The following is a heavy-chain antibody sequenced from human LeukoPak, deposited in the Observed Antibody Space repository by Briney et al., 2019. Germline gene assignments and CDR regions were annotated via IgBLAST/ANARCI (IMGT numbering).Heavy chain of an antibody. Sequence: SETLSLTCAVSGASISGSGYYWGWIRQPPGKGLEWIGNIYYSGSTYYNPSLKSRVTISVDTSKNQFSLKLSSVTAADTAVYYCARAMDTAMVIAYYYYYYMDVWGKGTTVTVSS. J-gene: IGHJ6*03. D-gene: IGHD5-18*01. V-gene: IGHV4-39*07. CDR2: IYYSGST. CDR3: ARAMDTAMVIAYYYYYYMDV. CDR1: GASISGSGYY.